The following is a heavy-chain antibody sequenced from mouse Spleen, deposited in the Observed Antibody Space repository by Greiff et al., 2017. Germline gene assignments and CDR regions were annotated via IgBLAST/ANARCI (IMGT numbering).Heavy chain of an antibody. CDR1: GFNIKDYY. V-gene: IGHV14-1*02. J-gene: IGHJ3*01. Sequence: EVKLVESGAELVRPGALVKLSCKASGFNIKDYYMHWVKQRPEQGLEWIGWIDPENGNTIYDPKFQGKASITADTSSNTAYLQLSSLTSEDTAVYYCALRQRGRRGWFAYWGQGTLVTVSA. D-gene: IGHD3-2*01. CDR3: ALRQRGRRGWFAY. CDR2: IDPENGNT.